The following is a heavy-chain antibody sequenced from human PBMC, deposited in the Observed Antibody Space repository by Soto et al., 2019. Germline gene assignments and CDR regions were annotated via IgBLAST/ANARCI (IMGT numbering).Heavy chain of an antibody. CDR2: ISSSSSYK. CDR3: ARGFFAYYFDSSGYSEFDY. D-gene: IGHD3-22*01. Sequence: GGSLRLSCAASGFTFTSYSMNWVRQAPGKGLEWVSSISSSSSYKYYADSVKGRFTISRDNAKNSLYLQMNSLRAEDTAVYYCARGFFAYYFDSSGYSEFDYWGQGTLVTVSS. V-gene: IGHV3-21*01. J-gene: IGHJ4*02. CDR1: GFTFTSYS.